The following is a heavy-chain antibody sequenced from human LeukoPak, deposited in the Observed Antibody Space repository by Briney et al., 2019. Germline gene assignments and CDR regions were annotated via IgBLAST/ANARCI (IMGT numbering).Heavy chain of an antibody. V-gene: IGHV4-61*01. Sequence: PSETLSLTCTVSGGSISSGSYYWSWIRQPPGKGLEWIEYISYSGRTNYNPSLKSRVTISVDTSKNQFSLKLRSVTAADTAVYYCARHLAVSASSFEYWGQGTLVTVSS. J-gene: IGHJ4*02. CDR2: ISYSGRT. CDR3: ARHLAVSASSFEY. D-gene: IGHD6-19*01. CDR1: GGSISSGSYY.